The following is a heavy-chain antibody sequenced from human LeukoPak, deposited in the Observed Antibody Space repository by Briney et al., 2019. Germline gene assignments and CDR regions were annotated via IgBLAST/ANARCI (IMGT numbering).Heavy chain of an antibody. CDR3: ARTSIAARRANAFDI. D-gene: IGHD6-6*01. J-gene: IGHJ3*02. CDR1: GGSFSGYY. V-gene: IGHV4-34*01. Sequence: SETLSLTCAVYGGSFSGYYWSWIRQPPGKGLEWIGEINHSGSTNYNPSLKSRVTISVDTSKNQFSLKLSSVTAADTAVYYCARTSIAARRANAFDIWGQGTMVTVSS. CDR2: INHSGST.